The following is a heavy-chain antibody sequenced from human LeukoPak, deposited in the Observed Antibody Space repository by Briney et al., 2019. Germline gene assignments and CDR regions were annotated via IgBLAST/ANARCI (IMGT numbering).Heavy chain of an antibody. D-gene: IGHD2-8*01. V-gene: IGHV3-21*01. J-gene: IGHJ4*02. CDR2: ISSSSSHI. CDR1: GFTFRRYT. Sequence: GGSLRLSCAASGFTFRRYTMNWVPQTPGGGLECVSSISSSSSHIYYADSVKGRFTISRDNAKNSLSLQMNSLRAEDTAVYYCARESPEWRYFDYWGQGTLVTVSS. CDR3: ARESPEWRYFDY.